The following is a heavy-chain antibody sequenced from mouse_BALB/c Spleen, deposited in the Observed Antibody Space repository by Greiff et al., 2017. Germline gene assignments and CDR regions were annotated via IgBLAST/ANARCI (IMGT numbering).Heavy chain of an antibody. V-gene: IGHV2-2*02. Sequence: VKLMESGPGLVQPSQSLSITCTVSGFSLTSYGVHWVRQSPGKGLEWLGVIWSGGSTDYNAAFISRLSISKDNSKSQVFFKMNSLQANDTAIYYCATPTPSRGFAYWGQGTLVTVSA. J-gene: IGHJ3*01. CDR2: IWSGGST. CDR3: ATPTPSRGFAY. D-gene: IGHD2-10*01. CDR1: GFSLTSYG.